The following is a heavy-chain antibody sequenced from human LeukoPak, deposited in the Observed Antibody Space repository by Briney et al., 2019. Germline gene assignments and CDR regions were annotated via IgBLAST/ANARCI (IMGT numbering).Heavy chain of an antibody. J-gene: IGHJ4*02. CDR2: ISYDGSNK. Sequence: TGRSLRLSCAASGFTFSSYAMHWVRQAPGKGLEWVAVISYDGSNKYYADSVKGRFTISRDNSKNMLYLQMNSLRAEDTAVYYCARGDCTNGVCYTQYDYWGQGTLVTVSS. V-gene: IGHV3-30-3*01. D-gene: IGHD2-8*01. CDR1: GFTFSSYA. CDR3: ARGDCTNGVCYTQYDY.